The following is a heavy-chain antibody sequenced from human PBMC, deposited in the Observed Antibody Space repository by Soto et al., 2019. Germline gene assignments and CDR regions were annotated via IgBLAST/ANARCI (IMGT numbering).Heavy chain of an antibody. CDR1: GFTFTSSA. CDR2: IVVGSGNT. V-gene: IGHV1-58*01. J-gene: IGHJ3*02. CDR3: AADEEVYDFWSGYYTDDAFDI. D-gene: IGHD3-3*01. Sequence: EASVKVSCKASGFTFTSSAVQWVRQARGQRLEWIGWIVVGSGNTNYAQKFQERVTITRDMSTSTAYMELSSLRSEDTAVYYCAADEEVYDFWSGYYTDDAFDIWGQGTMVTVSS.